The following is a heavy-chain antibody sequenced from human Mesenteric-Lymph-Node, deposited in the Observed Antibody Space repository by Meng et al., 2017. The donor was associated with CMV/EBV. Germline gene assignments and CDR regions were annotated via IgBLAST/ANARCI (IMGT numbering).Heavy chain of an antibody. J-gene: IGHJ4*02. CDR3: ARGWESYGSSRLDY. Sequence: AASGFSVSNHYITWVRQAPGKGLEWVSVLYTGSSTYYADSVKGRFTISRDNSKNTVYLQMNSLRVEDTGVYYCARGWESYGSSRLDYWGQGTLVTVSS. V-gene: IGHV3-66*01. D-gene: IGHD1-26*01. CDR2: LYTGSST. CDR1: GFSVSNHY.